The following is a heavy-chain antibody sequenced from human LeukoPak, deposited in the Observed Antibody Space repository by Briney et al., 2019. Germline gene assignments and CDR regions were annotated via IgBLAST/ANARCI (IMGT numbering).Heavy chain of an antibody. J-gene: IGHJ4*02. CDR3: TRALGDFWSGYSFDY. D-gene: IGHD3-3*01. CDR2: IRGKAYGGTT. CDR1: GFIFGDYT. V-gene: IGHV3-49*03. Sequence: GGSLRLSCTASGFIFGDYTMSWFRQAPGKGLEWVGFIRGKAYGGTTEYAASVKGRFTISRDDSKSIAYLQMNSLKTEDTAVYYCTRALGDFWSGYSFDYWGQGTLVTVSS.